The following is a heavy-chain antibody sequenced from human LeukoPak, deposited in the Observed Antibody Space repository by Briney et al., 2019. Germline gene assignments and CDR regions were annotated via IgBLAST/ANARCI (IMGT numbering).Heavy chain of an antibody. V-gene: IGHV3-64*01. J-gene: IGHJ5*02. CDR1: GFTFSNYA. Sequence: PGGSLRLSCAASGFTFSNYAMHWVRQAPGKGLEYVSAIGTNGGSTYYANSVKGRFTISRDNSKNTLYLQMNSLRADDTAVYYCAKGGLVHRFDPWGQGTLVTVSS. CDR2: IGTNGGST. CDR3: AKGGLVHRFDP.